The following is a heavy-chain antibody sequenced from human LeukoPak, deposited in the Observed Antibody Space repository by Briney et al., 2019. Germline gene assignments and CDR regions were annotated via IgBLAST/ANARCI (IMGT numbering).Heavy chain of an antibody. J-gene: IGHJ4*02. D-gene: IGHD6-19*01. CDR3: ARDPDGWSDY. CDR1: RFTFSIYW. V-gene: IGHV3-7*04. Sequence: GGSLRLSCAASRFTFSIYWMSWVRQAPGKGLEWVANIKQDGSEKYYVDSVKGRFTISRDNAKNSLYLQMNSLRAEDTAVYYCARDPDGWSDYWGQGTLVTVSS. CDR2: IKQDGSEK.